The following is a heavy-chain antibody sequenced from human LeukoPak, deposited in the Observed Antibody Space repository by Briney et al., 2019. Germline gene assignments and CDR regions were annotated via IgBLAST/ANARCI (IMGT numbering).Heavy chain of an antibody. V-gene: IGHV3-21*01. Sequence: PGGSLRLSCAASGFTFSSYSMNWVRQAPGKGLEWVSSISSSSSYIYYADSVKGRFTISRDNAKNSLYLQMNSLRAEDTAVYYCAGDPYCSGGSCYPPPDYWGQGTLVTVSS. J-gene: IGHJ4*02. CDR3: AGDPYCSGGSCYPPPDY. CDR2: ISSSSSYI. CDR1: GFTFSSYS. D-gene: IGHD2-15*01.